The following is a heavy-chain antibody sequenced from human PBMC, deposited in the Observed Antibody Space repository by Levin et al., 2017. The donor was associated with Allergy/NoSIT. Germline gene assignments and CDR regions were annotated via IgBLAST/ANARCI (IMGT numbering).Heavy chain of an antibody. Sequence: KSSETLSLTCTVSGGSISPYYWSWIRQPPGMGLEWIAYIFHSGVANYNPSLKSRLTVSMDMSKSQFSLHLSSVTAADTAVYYCARGERLGPDYWGQGTLVTVSS. CDR1: GGSISPYY. J-gene: IGHJ4*02. D-gene: IGHD3-16*01. CDR3: ARGERLGPDY. V-gene: IGHV4-59*01. CDR2: IFHSGVA.